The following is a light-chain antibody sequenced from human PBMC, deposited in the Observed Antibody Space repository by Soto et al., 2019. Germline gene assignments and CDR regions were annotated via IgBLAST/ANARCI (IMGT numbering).Light chain of an antibody. CDR1: QDIRNY. V-gene: IGKV1-16*01. Sequence: DIQMTQSPSSLSASVGDRVTITCRASQDIRNYLAWFQQKPGKATKSLIYAASSLQSGVPSRFSGSGSGRDFTLTISSLQPEDFATYDCQHYSRDALAFGVGTKVEIK. J-gene: IGKJ4*01. CDR2: AAS. CDR3: QHYSRDALA.